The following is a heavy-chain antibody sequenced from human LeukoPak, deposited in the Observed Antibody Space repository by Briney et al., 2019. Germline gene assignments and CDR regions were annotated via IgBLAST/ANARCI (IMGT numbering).Heavy chain of an antibody. Sequence: PGGSLRLSCAASGFTFDSYAMSWVRQVPGKGLAWVSAISGTGGNTFYAGPVKGRFTISRDNSKNTLYLQMNSLRAEDTAVYYCARGGGRIQLWTEDGYYFDYWGQGTLVTVSS. V-gene: IGHV3-23*01. CDR2: ISGTGGNT. D-gene: IGHD5-18*01. J-gene: IGHJ4*02. CDR3: ARGGGRIQLWTEDGYYFDY. CDR1: GFTFDSYA.